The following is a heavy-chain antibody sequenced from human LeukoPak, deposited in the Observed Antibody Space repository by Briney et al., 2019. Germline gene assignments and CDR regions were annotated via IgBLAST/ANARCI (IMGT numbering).Heavy chain of an antibody. V-gene: IGHV3-30-3*01. D-gene: IGHD3-3*01. J-gene: IGHJ3*02. Sequence: GGSLRLSCAASGFTFSSYAMRWVRQTPGKGLEWVAVISYDGSNKYYADSVKGRFTISRDNSKNTLYLQMNSLRAEDTAVYYCARGDYDFWCGSRVIWGQRTMVTVSS. CDR2: ISYDGSNK. CDR1: GFTFSSYA. CDR3: ARGDYDFWCGSRVI.